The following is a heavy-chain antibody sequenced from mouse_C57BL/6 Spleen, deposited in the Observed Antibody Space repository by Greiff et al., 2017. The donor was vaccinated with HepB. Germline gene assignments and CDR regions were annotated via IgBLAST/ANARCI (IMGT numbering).Heavy chain of an antibody. Sequence: EVQRVESGGGLVKPGGSLKLSCAASGFTFSSYAMSWVRQTPEKRLEWVATISDGGSYTYYPDNVKGRFTISRDKAKNNLYMQMSHLKSEDTAMYYCARGGIPGCYGSSSTLDDWGQGTTLTVSS. J-gene: IGHJ2*01. D-gene: IGHD1-1*01. CDR2: ISDGGSYT. V-gene: IGHV5-4*01. CDR1: GFTFSSYA. CDR3: ARGGIPGCYGSSSTLDD.